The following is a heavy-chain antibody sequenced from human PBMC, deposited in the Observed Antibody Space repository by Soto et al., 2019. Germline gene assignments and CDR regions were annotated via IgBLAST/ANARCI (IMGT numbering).Heavy chain of an antibody. CDR3: ARVVDGPNGMDV. V-gene: IGHV1-69*12. Sequence: QVQLLQSGAEVKKPGSSVKVSCKASGGAFSSYAISWVRQAPGQGLEWMGGIIPIFGTANYAQKFQGRVTITADESTSTAYMELSSLRSEDTAVYYCARVVDGPNGMDVWGQGTTVTVSS. D-gene: IGHD2-2*01. J-gene: IGHJ6*02. CDR2: IIPIFGTA. CDR1: GGAFSSYA.